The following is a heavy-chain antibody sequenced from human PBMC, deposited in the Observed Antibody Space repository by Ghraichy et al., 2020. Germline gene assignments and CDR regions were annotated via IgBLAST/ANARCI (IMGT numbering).Heavy chain of an antibody. CDR1: GFTFGDYT. V-gene: IGHV3-43*01. CDR3: AKAQYSSSSLWYYSYNMDV. CDR2: ISWEGGTT. D-gene: IGHD6-6*01. J-gene: IGHJ6*02. Sequence: ESLNISCAASGFTFGDYTIHWVRQAPGKGLEWVSLISWEGGTTYYADSVKGRFTISRDNSKNSLYLQMNSLKTEDTALYYCAKAQYSSSSLWYYSYNMDVWGQGITVTVSS.